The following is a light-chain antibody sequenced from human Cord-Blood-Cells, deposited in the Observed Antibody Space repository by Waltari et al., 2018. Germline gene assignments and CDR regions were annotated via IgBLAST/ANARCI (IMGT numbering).Light chain of an antibody. V-gene: IGKV1-5*03. Sequence: DIQKTQSPSTLSAPVGDRVTNTCRASQSISSWLAWYQQKPGKAPKLLIYKASSLESGVPSRFSGSGSGTEFTLTISSLQPDDFATYYCQQYNSYSYTFGQGTKLEIK. CDR1: QSISSW. CDR2: KAS. J-gene: IGKJ2*01. CDR3: QQYNSYSYT.